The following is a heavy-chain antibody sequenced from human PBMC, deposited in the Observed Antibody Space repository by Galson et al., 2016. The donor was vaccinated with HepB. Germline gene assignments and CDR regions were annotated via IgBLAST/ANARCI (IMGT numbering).Heavy chain of an antibody. Sequence: SVKVSCKASGYTFSNYDINWVRQAPGQGPEWMAWMNPKSGNTGYAQSFKARVTMTRDTSISTAYMELYSLTSEDTAVYFCARGGTVQTTNLFGMDVWGQGTTVTVSS. J-gene: IGHJ6*02. CDR2: MNPKSGNT. D-gene: IGHD2-8*01. CDR1: GYTFSNYD. CDR3: ARGGTVQTTNLFGMDV. V-gene: IGHV1-8*01.